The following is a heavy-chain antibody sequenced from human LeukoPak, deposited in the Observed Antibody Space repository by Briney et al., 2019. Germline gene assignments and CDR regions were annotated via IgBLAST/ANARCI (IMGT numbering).Heavy chain of an antibody. D-gene: IGHD6-13*01. CDR2: ISYDGSNK. CDR3: ARAIAAAGRRGACFDY. J-gene: IGHJ4*02. CDR1: GFTFSSYA. Sequence: PGGSLRLSCAASGFTFSSYAMHWVRQAPGKGLEWVAVISYDGSNKYYADSVKGRFTISRDNSKNTLYLQMNSLRAEDTAVYYCARAIAAAGRRGACFDYWGQGTLVTVSS. V-gene: IGHV3-30*04.